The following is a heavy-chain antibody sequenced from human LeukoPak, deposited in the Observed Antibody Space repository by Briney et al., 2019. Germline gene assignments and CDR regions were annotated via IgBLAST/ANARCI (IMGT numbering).Heavy chain of an antibody. D-gene: IGHD1-1*01. Sequence: GGSLRLSCAASGFTFSYYYISWIRQAPGKGLEWVSYISSSGTTIYYADSVKGRFTISRDNAKNSVNLQMNSLRAEDTAVYFCAREDNLSDAFDIWGQGTMVTVSS. CDR3: AREDNLSDAFDI. J-gene: IGHJ3*02. CDR2: ISSSGTTI. CDR1: GFTFSYYY. V-gene: IGHV3-11*01.